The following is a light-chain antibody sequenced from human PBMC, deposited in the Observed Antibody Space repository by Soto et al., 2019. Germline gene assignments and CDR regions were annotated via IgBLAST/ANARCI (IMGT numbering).Light chain of an antibody. CDR2: EVS. J-gene: IGLJ3*02. Sequence: QSVLTQPASVSGSPGQSITISCTGTRSDVGGYNYVSWFQQHPGKAPKLIIYEVSNRPSGVSDRFSGSKSGYTASLTISGLQAEDEADYYCSSYTSDSHLVFGGRTKVTVL. CDR1: RSDVGGYNY. V-gene: IGLV2-14*01. CDR3: SSYTSDSHLV.